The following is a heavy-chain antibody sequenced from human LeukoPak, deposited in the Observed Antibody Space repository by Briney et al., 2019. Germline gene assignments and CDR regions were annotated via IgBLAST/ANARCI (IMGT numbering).Heavy chain of an antibody. Sequence: QPGGSLRVSCAASGFTFSSYWLTWVRQTPGKGLEWVANIKEDGSERYHVDSVKGRFTISRDNAKSSLYLQMNSLRAEDTALYYCARSMMGGGAFDYWGQGTQVTVSS. CDR3: ARSMMGGGAFDY. D-gene: IGHD3-16*01. CDR1: GFTFSSYW. J-gene: IGHJ4*02. V-gene: IGHV3-7*03. CDR2: IKEDGSER.